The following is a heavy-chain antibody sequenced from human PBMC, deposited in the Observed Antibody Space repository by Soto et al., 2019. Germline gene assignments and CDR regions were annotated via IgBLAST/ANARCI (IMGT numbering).Heavy chain of an antibody. J-gene: IGHJ4*02. D-gene: IGHD2-2*01. CDR3: AKYCVSTTCRSFDY. CDR2: LYSDGST. Sequence: GGSLRLSCAASGFTVSNDYMGWVRQAPGKGLEWVSLLYSDGSTYYVDSVKGRFTISRDNSKNTLFLQMTSLRAEDTAVYYSAKYCVSTTCRSFDYWGQGTLVTVSS. CDR1: GFTVSNDY. V-gene: IGHV3-53*01.